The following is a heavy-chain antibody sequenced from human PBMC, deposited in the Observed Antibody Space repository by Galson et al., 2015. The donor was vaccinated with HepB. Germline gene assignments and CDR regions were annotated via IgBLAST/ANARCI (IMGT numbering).Heavy chain of an antibody. V-gene: IGHV3-30*18. CDR3: AKVWGRGWYQTYYYYYGMDV. CDR1: GFTFSSYG. D-gene: IGHD6-19*01. CDR2: ISYDGSNK. Sequence: SLRLSCAASGFTFSSYGMHWVRRAPGKGLEWVAVISYDGSNKYYADSVKGRFTISRDNSKNTLYLQMNSLRAEDTAVCYCAKVWGRGWYQTYYYYYGMDVWGQGTTVTVSS. J-gene: IGHJ6*02.